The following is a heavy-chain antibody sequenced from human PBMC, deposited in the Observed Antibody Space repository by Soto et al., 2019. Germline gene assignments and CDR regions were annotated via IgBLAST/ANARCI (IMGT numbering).Heavy chain of an antibody. CDR2: LRATGTT. CDR1: GFSLSNYD. D-gene: IGHD3-10*01. Sequence: EVQLVESGGGSVQPGGSLRLSCAASGFSLSNYDMYWVRQGTGKGLEWVSTLRATGTTYFPDSVKGRFTISREDATNSLYLQMXXXXXXXXXXXXXXXXXXXXXXXXXXVSAPLDYWGQGTLVTVSS. CDR3: XXXXXXXXXXXXXVSAPLDY. V-gene: IGHV3-13*01. J-gene: IGHJ4*02.